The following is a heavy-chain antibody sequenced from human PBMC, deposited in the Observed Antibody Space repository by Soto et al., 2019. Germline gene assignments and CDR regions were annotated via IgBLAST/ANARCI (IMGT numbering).Heavy chain of an antibody. CDR2: IYYSGST. Sequence: QVQLQESGPGLVKPSETLSLTCTVSNYSISTYYWTWIRQAPGKGLEWIGFIYYSGSTNYNPSLQSRVTISVDTSKNQFSLKMNSVTAADTAVYYCARPGRDWGALHYWGQGTLVTVSS. J-gene: IGHJ4*02. D-gene: IGHD7-27*01. CDR3: ARPGRDWGALHY. V-gene: IGHV4-59*08. CDR1: NYSISTYY.